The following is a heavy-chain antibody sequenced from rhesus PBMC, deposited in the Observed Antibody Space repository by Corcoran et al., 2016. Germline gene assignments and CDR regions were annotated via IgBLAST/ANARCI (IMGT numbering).Heavy chain of an antibody. CDR1: GGSISSSNW. CDR2: IYGSGGST. D-gene: IGHD3-3*01. V-gene: IGHV4-93*01. Sequence: QVQLQESGPAVVKPSETRSLTCAVSGGSISSSNWWSWIRQSPGKGLEWIGGIYGSGGSTEHNPSLKSRVNISKDTSKNQFSLKLSSVTAADTAVYYCARVTIFGLVVNWYFDLWGPGTPITISS. J-gene: IGHJ2*01. CDR3: ARVTIFGLVVNWYFDL.